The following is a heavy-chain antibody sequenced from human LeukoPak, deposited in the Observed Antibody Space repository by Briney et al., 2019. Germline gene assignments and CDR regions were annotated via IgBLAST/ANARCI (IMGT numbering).Heavy chain of an antibody. V-gene: IGHV4-39*07. J-gene: IGHJ2*01. D-gene: IGHD5-24*01. CDR1: GGSISSSSYY. Sequence: SETLSLACTVSGGSISSSSYYWGWIRQPPGKGLEWIGSIYYSGSTYYNPSLKSRVTISVDTSKNQFSLKLSSVTAADTAVYYCARDGYNFWYFDLWGRGTLVTVSS. CDR2: IYYSGST. CDR3: ARDGYNFWYFDL.